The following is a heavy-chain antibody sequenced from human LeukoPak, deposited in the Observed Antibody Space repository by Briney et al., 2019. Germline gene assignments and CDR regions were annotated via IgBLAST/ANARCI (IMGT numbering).Heavy chain of an antibody. CDR2: INPNSGGT. V-gene: IGHV1-2*02. J-gene: IGHJ5*02. Sequence: ASVKVSCKPSGYTFTGYYIQWVRQAPGQGLEWMGWINPNSGGTNYAQKFQGRVTMTRDTSISTAYMELSRLRSDDTAVYYCARRRTTGGLGWFDPWGQGTLVTVSS. CDR3: ARRRTTGGLGWFDP. CDR1: GYTFTGYY. D-gene: IGHD2/OR15-2a*01.